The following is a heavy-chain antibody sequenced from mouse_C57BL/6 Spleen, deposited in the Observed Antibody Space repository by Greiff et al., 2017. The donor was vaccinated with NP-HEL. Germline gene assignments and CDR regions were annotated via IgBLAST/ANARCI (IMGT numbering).Heavy chain of an antibody. J-gene: IGHJ3*01. CDR2: IDPSDSYT. D-gene: IGHD1-1*01. V-gene: IGHV1-69*01. Sequence: QVQLQQPGAELVMPGASVKLSCKASGYTFTSYWMHWVKQRPGQGLEWIGEIDPSDSYTNYNQKFKGKSTLTVDNSSSTAYMQLSSLTSEDSAVYYCATAFTGKRFAYWGQGTLVTVSA. CDR1: GYTFTSYW. CDR3: ATAFTGKRFAY.